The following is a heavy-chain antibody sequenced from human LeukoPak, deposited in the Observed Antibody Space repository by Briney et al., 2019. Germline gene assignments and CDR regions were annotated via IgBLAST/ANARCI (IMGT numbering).Heavy chain of an antibody. J-gene: IGHJ4*02. CDR2: ISWGGDNT. D-gene: IGHD5-12*01. CDR3: AKDIARRRYSGADY. Sequence: PGGSLRLSCAASGFTFDDYTMHWVRQAPGKGLEWVSLISWGGDNTYYGDSVKGRFTISRDNSKNSLYLQMNSLRTEDTAFYYCAKDIARRRYSGADYWGQGTLVTVSS. CDR1: GFTFDDYT. V-gene: IGHV3-43*01.